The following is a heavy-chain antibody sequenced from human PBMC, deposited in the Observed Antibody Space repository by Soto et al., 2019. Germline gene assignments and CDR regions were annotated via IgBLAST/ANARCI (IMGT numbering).Heavy chain of an antibody. J-gene: IGHJ4*02. V-gene: IGHV4-39*01. CDR1: GGSISSTIYY. D-gene: IGHD2-15*01. Sequence: TLSLTCTVSGGSISSTIYYWGWIRQPPGKGLEWIGSIYYSGSTYYNPSLQSRVTISVDTSKNKFSLKLSSVTAVDTAVYYCARDRTQQTIFDHWGQGNMVTVSS. CDR2: IYYSGST. CDR3: ARDRTQQTIFDH.